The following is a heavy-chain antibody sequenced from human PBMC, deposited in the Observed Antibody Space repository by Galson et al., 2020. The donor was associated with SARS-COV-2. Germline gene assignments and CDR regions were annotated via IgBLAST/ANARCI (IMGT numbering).Heavy chain of an antibody. V-gene: IGHV1-18*01. CDR3: ARRAYNWNANAFDI. CDR2: ISAYNGNT. D-gene: IGHD1-20*01. CDR1: GYTFTSYG. J-gene: IGHJ3*02. Sequence: ASVKVSCKASGYTFTSYGISWVRQAPGQGLEWMGWISAYNGNTNYAQKLQGRVTMTTDTSTSTAYMELRSLRSDDTAVYYCARRAYNWNANAFDIWGQGTMVTVSS.